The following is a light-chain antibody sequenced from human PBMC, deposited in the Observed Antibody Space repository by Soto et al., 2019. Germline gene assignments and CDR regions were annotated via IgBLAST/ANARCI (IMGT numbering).Light chain of an antibody. Sequence: NFMLTQPHSVSESPGKTVTISCTRSSGNIASNYVQWYQQRPGSAPTTMIYEDNQRPSGVPDRFSGSIDSSSDSSSLTISGLKTEDEAYYYCQSYDGSHWVFGGGTKVTVL. J-gene: IGLJ3*02. CDR3: QSYDGSHWV. CDR1: SGNIASNY. CDR2: EDN. V-gene: IGLV6-57*04.